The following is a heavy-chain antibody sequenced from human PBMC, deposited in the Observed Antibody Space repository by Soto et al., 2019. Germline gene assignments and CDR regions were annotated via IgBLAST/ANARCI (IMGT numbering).Heavy chain of an antibody. D-gene: IGHD3-10*01. CDR1: GFTFGDHA. J-gene: IGHJ3*02. V-gene: IGHV3-49*04. CDR2: IRSRGYGGTT. CDR3: TTSPLGVDAFDI. Sequence: LRLSCTASGFTFGDHAVSWVRQAPGKGLEWVGYIRSRGYGGTTEYAASVKGRFTISRDDSKSVAYLQMNSLKTEDTAVYYCTTSPLGVDAFDIWGQGTMVTVSS.